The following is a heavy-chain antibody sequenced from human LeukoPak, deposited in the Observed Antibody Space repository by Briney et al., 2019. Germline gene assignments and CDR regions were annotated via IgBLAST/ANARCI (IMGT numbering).Heavy chain of an antibody. V-gene: IGHV1-18*04. CDR3: ARVAGVWGSYRYYFDY. CDR2: ISAYNGNT. J-gene: IGHJ4*02. CDR1: RYTFTGYY. D-gene: IGHD3-16*02. Sequence: GASVKVSCKASRYTFTGYYMHWVRQAPGQGLEWMGWISAYNGNTNYAQKLQGRVTMTTDTSTSTAYMELRSLRSDDTAVYYCARVAGVWGSYRYYFDYWGQGTLVTVSS.